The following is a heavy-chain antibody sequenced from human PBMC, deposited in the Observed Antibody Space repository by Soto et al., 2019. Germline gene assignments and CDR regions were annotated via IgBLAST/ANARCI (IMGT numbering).Heavy chain of an antibody. CDR3: GRDYLGYCTNGVCSESNYYYSGLDV. J-gene: IGHJ6*02. Sequence: QVQLVESGGGVVQPGRSLRLSCAASGFTFSSYAMHWVRQAPGKGLEWVAVISYDGSNKYYADSVKGRFTISRDNSKNTLYLQINSLRAEDTAVYYCGRDYLGYCTNGVCSESNYYYSGLDVGAQGTTVTVSS. D-gene: IGHD2-8*01. V-gene: IGHV3-30-3*01. CDR2: ISYDGSNK. CDR1: GFTFSSYA.